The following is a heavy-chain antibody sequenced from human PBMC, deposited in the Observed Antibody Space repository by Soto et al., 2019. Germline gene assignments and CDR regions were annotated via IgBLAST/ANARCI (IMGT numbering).Heavy chain of an antibody. CDR2: TGSGTGPG. V-gene: IGHV1-69*06. Sequence: SVKVSCKASGGSLSTNPISWVLQAPGQGLEWMGGTGSGTGPGNHAQKCQGRLTVTADKSTSTVYMELTNLSSEDTAVYYWARRDSGGFYRFFDSWGQGTLVTVSS. J-gene: IGHJ4*02. CDR1: GGSLSTNP. CDR3: ARRDSGGFYRFFDS. D-gene: IGHD2-15*01.